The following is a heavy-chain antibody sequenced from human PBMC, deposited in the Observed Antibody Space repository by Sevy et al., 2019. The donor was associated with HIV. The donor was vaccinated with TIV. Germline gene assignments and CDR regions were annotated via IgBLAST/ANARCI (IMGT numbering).Heavy chain of an antibody. CDR1: GFTFSSYG. D-gene: IGHD2-15*01. V-gene: IGHV3-33*01. J-gene: IGHJ4*02. CDR2: IWYDGSNK. Sequence: GGSLRLSCAASGFTFSSYGMHWVRQAPGKGLEWVAVIWYDGSNKYYADSVKGRFTISRDNSKNTLYLQMNSLRAEDTAVYYCARAGNVEVAATEGRYFDYWGQGTLVTVSS. CDR3: ARAGNVEVAATEGRYFDY.